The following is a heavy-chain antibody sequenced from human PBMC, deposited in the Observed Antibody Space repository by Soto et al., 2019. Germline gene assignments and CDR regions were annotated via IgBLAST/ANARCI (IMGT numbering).Heavy chain of an antibody. Sequence: GGSLRLSWAASGFTFSSYAMSWVRQAPGKGLEWVSAISGSGGSTYYADSVKGRFTISRDNSKNTLYLQMNSLRAEDTAVYYCAKESGPTYYDFWSGYPHMDVWGKGTTVTVSS. CDR2: ISGSGGST. CDR1: GFTFSSYA. J-gene: IGHJ6*03. CDR3: AKESGPTYYDFWSGYPHMDV. V-gene: IGHV3-23*01. D-gene: IGHD3-3*01.